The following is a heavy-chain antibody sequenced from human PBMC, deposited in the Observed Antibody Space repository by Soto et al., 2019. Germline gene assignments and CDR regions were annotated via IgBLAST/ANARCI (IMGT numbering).Heavy chain of an antibody. V-gene: IGHV1-69*06. J-gene: IGHJ6*02. Sequence: SMKDSCKASGGTFSSYAISWVRQAPGQGLEWMGGIIPIFGTANYAQKFQGRVTITADKSTSTAYMELSSLRSEDTAVYYCARDLSSSWYRGGMDVWGQGTTVTVSS. CDR1: GGTFSSYA. D-gene: IGHD6-13*01. CDR3: ARDLSSSWYRGGMDV. CDR2: IIPIFGTA.